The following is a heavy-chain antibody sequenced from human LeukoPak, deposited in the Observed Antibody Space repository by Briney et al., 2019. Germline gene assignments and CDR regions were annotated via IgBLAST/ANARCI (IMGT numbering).Heavy chain of an antibody. CDR3: ARTGDSTITIFRVPDRDYFDY. Sequence: PSETLSLTCTVSGGPISSSSYYWGWIRQPPGKGLEWLGSIYYSGSTYYNPSLKSRVTISVDTSKNQFSLKLSSVTAADTAVYYCARTGDSTITIFRVPDRDYFDYWGQGTLVTVSS. J-gene: IGHJ4*02. D-gene: IGHD3-3*01. V-gene: IGHV4-39*07. CDR1: GGPISSSSYY. CDR2: IYYSGST.